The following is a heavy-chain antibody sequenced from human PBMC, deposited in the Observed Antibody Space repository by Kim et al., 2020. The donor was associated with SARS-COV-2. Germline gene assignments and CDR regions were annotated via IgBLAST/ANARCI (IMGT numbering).Heavy chain of an antibody. D-gene: IGHD6-13*01. CDR2: FYSGST. J-gene: IGHJ6*02. Sequence: SETLSLTCSVSDGSISSSTYSWGWIRQPPGKGLEWIGAFYSGSTYYTPSLKSRTTISVETSKNQFSLKLSSVTAADTGVYYCARRGPAAGYGMDVWGQG. CDR1: DGSISSSTYS. V-gene: IGHV4-39*01. CDR3: ARRGPAAGYGMDV.